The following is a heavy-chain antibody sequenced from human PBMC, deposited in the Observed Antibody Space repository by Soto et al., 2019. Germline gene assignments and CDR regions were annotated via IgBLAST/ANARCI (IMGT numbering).Heavy chain of an antibody. CDR2: ISSNGIGT. D-gene: IGHD6-6*01. J-gene: IGHJ6*03. V-gene: IGHV3-64*01. Sequence: EVQLVESGGGLAQPGGSLRLSCAASGFTFSSDAMDWVRQAPGKGLEYVSGISSNGIGTYYASSVKGRFTISRDNSRETVSLQMDSLRPEDMAVYYFARLARADYYYMDVWGKGTTVTVS. CDR3: ARLARADYYYMDV. CDR1: GFTFSSDA.